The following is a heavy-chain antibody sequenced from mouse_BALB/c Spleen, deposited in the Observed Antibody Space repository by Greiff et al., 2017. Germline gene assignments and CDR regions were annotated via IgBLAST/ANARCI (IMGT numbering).Heavy chain of an antibody. D-gene: IGHD2-14*01. CDR2: IWSGGST. CDR1: GFSLTSYG. CDR3: ARNNYRYDDAMDY. J-gene: IGHJ4*01. V-gene: IGHV2-2*02. Sequence: VKLMESGPGLVAPSQSLSITCTVSGFSLTSYGVHWVRQSPGKGLEWLGVIWSGGSTDYNAAFISRLSISKDNSKSQVFFKMNSLQANDTAIYYCARNNYRYDDAMDYWGQGTSVTVSA.